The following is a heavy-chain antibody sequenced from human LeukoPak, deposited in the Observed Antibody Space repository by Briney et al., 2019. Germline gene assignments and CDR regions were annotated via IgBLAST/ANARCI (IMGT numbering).Heavy chain of an antibody. CDR1: GFTFSSYG. J-gene: IGHJ4*02. D-gene: IGHD3-9*01. CDR2: IRYDGSNK. V-gene: IGHV3-30*02. CDR3: AKEDYYILTGSAFDY. Sequence: GGSLRLSCAASGFTFSSYGMHWVRQAPGKGLEWVAFIRYDGSNKYYADSVKGRFTISRDNSKNTLYLQMNSLSAEDTAVYYCAKEDYYILTGSAFDYWGQGTLVTVST.